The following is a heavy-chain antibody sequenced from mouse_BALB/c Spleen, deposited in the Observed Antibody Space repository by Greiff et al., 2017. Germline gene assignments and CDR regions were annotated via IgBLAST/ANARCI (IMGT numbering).Heavy chain of an antibody. J-gene: IGHJ2*01. D-gene: IGHD4-1*01. CDR3: ARDGTGDFDY. CDR2: ISYSGST. Sequence: EVKLVESGPGLVKPSQSLSLTCTVTGYSITSDYAWNWIRQFPGNKLEWMGYISYSGSTSYNPSLKSRISITRDTSKNQFFLQLNSVTTEDTATYYCARDGTGDFDYWGQGTTLTVSS. CDR1: GYSITSDYA. V-gene: IGHV3-2*02.